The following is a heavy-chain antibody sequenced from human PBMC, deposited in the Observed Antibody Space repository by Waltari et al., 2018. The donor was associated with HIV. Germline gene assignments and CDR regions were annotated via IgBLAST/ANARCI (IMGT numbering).Heavy chain of an antibody. CDR1: GFTFRDAW. D-gene: IGHD1-1*01. CDR3: IHSKVLARDEY. Sequence: EVQLVESGGGLVKPGGSLRLSCAASGFTFRDAWRGWVRQAPGKGLEWVGRIKSKTDGGTTDYAAPVKGRFTISRDDSKNTLYLQMNSLKSEDTAVYYCIHSKVLARDEYWGQGTLVTVSS. V-gene: IGHV3-15*01. J-gene: IGHJ4*02. CDR2: IKSKTDGGTT.